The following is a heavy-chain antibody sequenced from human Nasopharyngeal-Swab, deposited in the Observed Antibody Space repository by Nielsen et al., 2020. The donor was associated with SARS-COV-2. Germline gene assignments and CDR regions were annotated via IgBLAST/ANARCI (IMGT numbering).Heavy chain of an antibody. V-gene: IGHV3-11*04. D-gene: IGHD5-12*01. J-gene: IGHJ5*02. CDR1: GFTFSDYS. Sequence: GESLKISCAASGFTFSDYSMAWIRQAPGKGQECVSCMNSITGTIYYAGPVRGRFTISRDNDKSALYLQMNSLRAEDTALYYCSRDPYSHGLHWFDPWGQGTLVTVSS. CDR2: MNSITGTI. CDR3: SRDPYSHGLHWFDP.